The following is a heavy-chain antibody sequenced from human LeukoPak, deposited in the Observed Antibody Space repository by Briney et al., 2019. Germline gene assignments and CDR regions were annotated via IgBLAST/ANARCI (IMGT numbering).Heavy chain of an antibody. CDR3: AGTPGYCSSTSCYTYGMDV. V-gene: IGHV1-69*04. CDR2: IIPILGIA. J-gene: IGHJ6*02. D-gene: IGHD2-2*02. CDR1: GGTCSSYA. Sequence: SVKVSCKSSGGTCSSYAISWVRQAPGQGLEWMGRIIPILGIANYAQKFQGRVTITADKSTSTAYMELSSLRSEDTAVYYCAGTPGYCSSTSCYTYGMDVWGQGTTVTVSS.